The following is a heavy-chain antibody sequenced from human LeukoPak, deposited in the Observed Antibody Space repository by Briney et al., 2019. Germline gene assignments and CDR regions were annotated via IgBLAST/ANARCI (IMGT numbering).Heavy chain of an antibody. J-gene: IGHJ5*02. Sequence: SETLSLTCTVSGGSISSYYWSWIRQPPGKGLEWIGYIYYSGSTNYNPSLKSRVTISVGTSKNQFSLKLSSVTAADTAVYYCARVWGIAAAASFDPWGQGTLVTVSS. D-gene: IGHD6-13*01. CDR1: GGSISSYY. V-gene: IGHV4-59*01. CDR2: IYYSGST. CDR3: ARVWGIAAAASFDP.